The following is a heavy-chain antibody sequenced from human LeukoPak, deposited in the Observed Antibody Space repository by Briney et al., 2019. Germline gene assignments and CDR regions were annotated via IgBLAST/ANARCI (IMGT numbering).Heavy chain of an antibody. Sequence: SETLSLTCTVSGDSIRNYYGSWIRQPPGKGLEWIASIHTSGDTNYNPSLKTRATISVDMSKNQFSLRLGSVTAADTAVYYCARHAADYYYMDVWGQGTTVTVSS. V-gene: IGHV4-4*09. CDR2: IHTSGDT. CDR1: GDSIRNYY. CDR3: ARHAADYYYMDV. D-gene: IGHD6-25*01. J-gene: IGHJ6*03.